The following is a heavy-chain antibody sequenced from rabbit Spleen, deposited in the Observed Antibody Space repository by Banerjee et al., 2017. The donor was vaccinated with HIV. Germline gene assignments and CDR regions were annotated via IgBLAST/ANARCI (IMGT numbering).Heavy chain of an antibody. CDR3: ARDTSSSFSSYGMDL. CDR2: IYAGSSGFT. Sequence: QSLEESGGGLVKPGASLTLTCKASGFSFNSGYDMCWVRQAPGKGLEWIACIYAGSSGFTYFATWAIGRFTISKPSSTTVTLQMTRLTAADTATYFCARDTSSSFSSYGMDLWGPGTLVTVS. V-gene: IGHV1S40*01. D-gene: IGHD1-1*01. J-gene: IGHJ6*01. CDR1: GFSFNSGYD.